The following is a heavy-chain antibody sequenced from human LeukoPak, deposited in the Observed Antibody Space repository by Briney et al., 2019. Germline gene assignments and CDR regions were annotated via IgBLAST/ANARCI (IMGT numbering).Heavy chain of an antibody. Sequence: ASVKVSCKASGYTFTGYYMHWVRQAPGQGLEWMGWINPNSGGTNYAQKFQGRVTMTRDTSISTAYMELSRLRSDDTAVYYCARVPLGAYYFDYWGQGTLVTVSS. CDR3: ARVPLGAYYFDY. CDR2: INPNSGGT. V-gene: IGHV1-2*02. D-gene: IGHD3-10*01. J-gene: IGHJ4*02. CDR1: GYTFTGYY.